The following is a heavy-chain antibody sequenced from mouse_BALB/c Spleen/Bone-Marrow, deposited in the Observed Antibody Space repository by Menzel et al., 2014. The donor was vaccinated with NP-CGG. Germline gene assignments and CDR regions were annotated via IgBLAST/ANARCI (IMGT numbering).Heavy chain of an antibody. CDR1: GYSFTGYT. CDR2: INPYNGGT. D-gene: IGHD1-1*01. CDR3: ASYYGSTWYFDV. J-gene: IGHJ1*01. Sequence: VQIQQSGPELVQPGATMKISCQASGYSFTGYTMNWVKQSHGKNLEWIGLINPYNGGTTYNQYFKGKATLTVDRSSSTAYMELLSLTSEDSAVYYCASYYGSTWYFDVWGAGTTVTVPS. V-gene: IGHV1-26*01.